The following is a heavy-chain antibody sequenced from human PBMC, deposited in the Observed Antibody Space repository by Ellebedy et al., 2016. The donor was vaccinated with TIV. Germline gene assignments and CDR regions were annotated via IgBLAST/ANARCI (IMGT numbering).Heavy chain of an antibody. D-gene: IGHD6-13*01. CDR3: ARHSGSSSWYVYYFDY. J-gene: IGHJ4*02. V-gene: IGHV4-30-4*01. CDR2: IYYSGST. CDR1: GGSISSADYY. Sequence: SETLSLTCTVSGGSISSADYYWSWIRQPPGKGLEWIGYIYYSGSTYYNPSLKSRVTISVHTSKNQFSLKLSSVTAADTAGYYCARHSGSSSWYVYYFDYWGQGTLVTVSS.